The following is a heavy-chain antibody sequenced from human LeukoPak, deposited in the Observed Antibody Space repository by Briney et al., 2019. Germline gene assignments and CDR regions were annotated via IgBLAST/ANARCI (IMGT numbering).Heavy chain of an antibody. D-gene: IGHD3-10*01. V-gene: IGHV3-21*01. CDR2: ISSSSSYI. CDR3: ARGEGSTTYYYGSGTPGG. J-gene: IGHJ4*02. Sequence: PGGSLRLSCAASGFTFSSFSMNWVCQAPGKGLEWVSSISSSSSYIYYADSVKGRFTISRDNAKNSLYLQMNSLRAEDTAVYYCARGEGSTTYYYGSGTPGGWGQGTLVTVSS. CDR1: GFTFSSFS.